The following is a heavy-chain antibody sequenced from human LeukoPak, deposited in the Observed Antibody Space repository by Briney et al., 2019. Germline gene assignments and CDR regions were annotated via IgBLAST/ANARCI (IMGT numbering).Heavy chain of an antibody. Sequence: PGGSLRLSCVGSGFTFNTYGMNWVRQSPGKGLERVSTISASGDSRHHADSVKGRFAISRDNSRNTLYLQMDSLRAEDTAIYYCAKDPSTLKLTDDYWGQGTLVTVSS. CDR3: AKDPSTLKLTDDY. CDR1: GFTFNTYG. D-gene: IGHD3-9*01. V-gene: IGHV3-23*01. J-gene: IGHJ4*02. CDR2: ISASGDSR.